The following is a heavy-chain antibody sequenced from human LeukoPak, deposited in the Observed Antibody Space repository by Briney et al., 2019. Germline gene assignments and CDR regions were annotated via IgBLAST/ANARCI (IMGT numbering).Heavy chain of an antibody. J-gene: IGHJ4*02. CDR1: GGSISSSSYY. Sequence: SETLSLTCTVSGGSISSSSYYWGWIRQPPGKGLEWIGSIYYSGSTYYNPSLKSRVTISVDTSKNQFSLKLSSVTAADTAVYYCAKAPSGSYGPYYFDYWGQGTLVTVSS. CDR2: IYYSGST. D-gene: IGHD1-26*01. CDR3: AKAPSGSYGPYYFDY. V-gene: IGHV4-39*01.